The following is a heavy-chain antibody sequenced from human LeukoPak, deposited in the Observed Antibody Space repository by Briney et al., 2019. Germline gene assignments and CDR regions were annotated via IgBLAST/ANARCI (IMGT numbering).Heavy chain of an antibody. D-gene: IGHD6-13*01. CDR2: INHSGST. J-gene: IGHJ6*02. CDR3: ARLTSGPRSDSSSWYLYYYYYYGMDV. Sequence: SETLSLTCAVYGGSFSGYYWSWIRQPPGKGLEWIGEINHSGSTNYNPSLKSRVTISVDTSKNQFSLKLSSVTAADTAVYYCARLTSGPRSDSSSWYLYYYYYYGMDVWGQRTTVTVSS. V-gene: IGHV4-34*01. CDR1: GGSFSGYY.